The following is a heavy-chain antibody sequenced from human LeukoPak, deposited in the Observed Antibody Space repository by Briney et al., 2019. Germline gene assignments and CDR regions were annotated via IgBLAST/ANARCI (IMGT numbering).Heavy chain of an antibody. Sequence: GGSLRLSCAASGFTFSSYAMSWVRQAPGKGLEWVSAISGSGGSTYYADSVKGRFTISRDNSKKTLYLQMNSLRAEDTAVYYCARMIDDYGGQVDYWGQGTLVTVSS. J-gene: IGHJ4*02. CDR2: ISGSGGST. CDR1: GFTFSSYA. CDR3: ARMIDDYGGQVDY. D-gene: IGHD4-17*01. V-gene: IGHV3-23*01.